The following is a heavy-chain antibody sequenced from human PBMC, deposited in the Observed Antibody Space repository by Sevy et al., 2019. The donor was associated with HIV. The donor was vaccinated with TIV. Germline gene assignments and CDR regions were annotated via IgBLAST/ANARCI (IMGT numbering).Heavy chain of an antibody. J-gene: IGHJ5*02. CDR1: GDSVSSNSAA. CDR2: TYYRSKWYN. CDR3: ARAPMIVVVITNWFDP. D-gene: IGHD3-22*01. Sequence: SQTLSLTCAISGDSVSSNSAAWNWIGQSASRGLEWQGRTYYRSKWYNDYAVSVKSRITINPDTSKNQFSLQLNSVTPEDTAVYYCARAPMIVVVITNWFDPWCQGTLVTVS. V-gene: IGHV6-1*01.